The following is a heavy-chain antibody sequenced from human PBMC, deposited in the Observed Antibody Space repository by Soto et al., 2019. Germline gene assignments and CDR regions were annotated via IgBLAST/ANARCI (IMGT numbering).Heavy chain of an antibody. V-gene: IGHV3-21*01. CDR1: GFTFSSYS. CDR2: ISSSSSYI. D-gene: IGHD3-3*01. J-gene: IGHJ6*02. CDR3: ARDGAPPWDFWSGYSLGRDYYYGMDV. Sequence: PGGSLRLSCAASGFTFSSYSMNWVRQAPGKGLEWVSSISSSSSYIYYADSVKGRFTISRDNAKNSLYLQMNSLRAEDTAVYYCARDGAPPWDFWSGYSLGRDYYYGMDVWGQGPTVTVSS.